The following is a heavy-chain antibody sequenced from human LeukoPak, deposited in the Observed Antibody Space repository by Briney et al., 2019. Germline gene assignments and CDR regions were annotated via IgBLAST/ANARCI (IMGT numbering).Heavy chain of an antibody. CDR2: INTNTGTP. J-gene: IGHJ4*02. CDR3: AREDPRYSSGWFDY. Sequence: ASVKVSCKASGYTFTSYAMHWVRQAPGQRLEWMGWINTNTGTPTYVQGFTGRFVFSLDTSVSTAYLQISSLKADDTAIYFCAREDPRYSSGWFDYWGQGTTVTVSS. CDR1: GYTFTSYA. D-gene: IGHD5-18*01. V-gene: IGHV7-4-1*02.